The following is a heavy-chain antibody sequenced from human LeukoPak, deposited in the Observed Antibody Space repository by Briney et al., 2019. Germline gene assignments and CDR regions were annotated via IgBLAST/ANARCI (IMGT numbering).Heavy chain of an antibody. Sequence: PSETLSLTCTVSGGSISSYYWSWIRQPPGKGLEWIGYIYYSGSTNYNPSLKSRVTMSEDTSKNQFSLKLSSVTAADTAVYYCARDSGAAVADNYFDYWGQGTLVTVSS. CDR2: IYYSGST. CDR1: GGSISSYY. D-gene: IGHD6-19*01. CDR3: ARDSGAAVADNYFDY. J-gene: IGHJ4*02. V-gene: IGHV4-59*01.